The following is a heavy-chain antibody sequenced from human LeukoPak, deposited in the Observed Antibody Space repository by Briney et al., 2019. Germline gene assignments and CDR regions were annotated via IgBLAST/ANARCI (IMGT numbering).Heavy chain of an antibody. D-gene: IGHD6-13*01. Sequence: GGSLRLSCAASGFPFSNYWMPWVRQAPGKGLVWVSRINSDGSSRNYADSVKGRFTISRDNAKNTLYLQMNSLRAEDTAVYYCASASSHRIAAGGDYWGQGTLVTVSS. CDR1: GFPFSNYW. CDR2: INSDGSSR. CDR3: ASASSHRIAAGGDY. J-gene: IGHJ4*02. V-gene: IGHV3-74*01.